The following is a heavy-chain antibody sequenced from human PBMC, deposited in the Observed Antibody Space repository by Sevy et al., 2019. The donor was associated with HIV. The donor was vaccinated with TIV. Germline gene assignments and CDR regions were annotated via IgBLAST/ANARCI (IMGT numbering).Heavy chain of an antibody. Sequence: GGSLRLSCAASGFTFDDYAMHWVRQAPGKGLEWVSGISWNSGSIGYADSVKGRFTISRDNAKNSLYLQMNSLRAEDTVLYYCAKGYSSSWYGGDAFDIWGQGTMVTVSS. CDR2: ISWNSGSI. V-gene: IGHV3-9*01. CDR1: GFTFDDYA. CDR3: AKGYSSSWYGGDAFDI. J-gene: IGHJ3*02. D-gene: IGHD6-13*01.